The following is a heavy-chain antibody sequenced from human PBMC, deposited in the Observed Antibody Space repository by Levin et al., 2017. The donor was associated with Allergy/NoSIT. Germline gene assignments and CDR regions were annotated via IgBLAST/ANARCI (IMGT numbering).Heavy chain of an antibody. V-gene: IGHV3-23*01. CDR1: GFTFSSYA. CDR2: ISGGGGST. D-gene: IGHD6-19*01. CDR3: AKDVGTVYSSGWYHSFDS. J-gene: IGHJ4*02. Sequence: GASVKVSCAASGFTFSSYAMSWVRQAPGKGLEWVSGISGGGGSTYYADSVKGRFSISRDNSKNTLYLQMNSLRAEDTAVYYCAKDVGTVYSSGWYHSFDSWGQGTLVTVSS.